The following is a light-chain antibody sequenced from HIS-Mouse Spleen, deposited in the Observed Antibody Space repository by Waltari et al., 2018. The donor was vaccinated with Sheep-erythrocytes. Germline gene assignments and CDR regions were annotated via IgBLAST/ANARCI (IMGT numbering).Light chain of an antibody. Sequence: QSALTQPASVSGSPGPSITISCTGTSSYVGGYNYVPWYQQHPGKAPQLMIYEVSDRPSGVSNRFSGSKSGNTASLTISGLQAEDEADYYCSSYTSSSTPVVFGGGTKLTVL. CDR1: SSYVGGYNY. J-gene: IGLJ2*01. CDR2: EVS. V-gene: IGLV2-14*01. CDR3: SSYTSSSTPVV.